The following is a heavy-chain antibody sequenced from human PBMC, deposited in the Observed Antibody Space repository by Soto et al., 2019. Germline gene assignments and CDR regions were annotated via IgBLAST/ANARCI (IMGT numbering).Heavy chain of an antibody. Sequence: SVKVSCRASGGTFSSYAISWVRQAPGQGLEWMGGIIPIFGTANYAQKFQGRVTITADKSTSTAYMELSSLRSEDTAVYYCATGYYEGWFDPWGQGTLVTVSS. J-gene: IGHJ5*02. CDR3: ATGYYEGWFDP. CDR2: IIPIFGTA. CDR1: GGTFSSYA. D-gene: IGHD3-9*01. V-gene: IGHV1-69*06.